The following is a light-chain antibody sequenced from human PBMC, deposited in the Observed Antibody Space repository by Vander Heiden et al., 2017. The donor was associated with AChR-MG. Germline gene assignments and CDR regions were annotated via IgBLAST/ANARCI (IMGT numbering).Light chain of an antibody. V-gene: IGLV1-44*01. CDR2: SNN. J-gene: IGLJ2*01. Sequence: QSVLTQPPSASGTPGQRVTISCSGSSSNIGSNTVNWYQQLPGTAPKLLIYSNNQRPSGVPDRFSGYKSGTSAYLAISGLQSEDEADYYCAAWDDSLNGPLVGGGTKLTVL. CDR1: SSNIGSNT. CDR3: AAWDDSLNGPL.